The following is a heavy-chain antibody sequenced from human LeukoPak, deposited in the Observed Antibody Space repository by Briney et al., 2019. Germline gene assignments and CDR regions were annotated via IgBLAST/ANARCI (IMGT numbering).Heavy chain of an antibody. CDR1: GFPFSSHV. CDR2: TNHNGEAI. Sequence: PGGSLRLSCAASGFPFSSHVLSWVRQAPGKGLEWIAYTNHNGEAIYYPDFVKGRFIVSRDNAKNSLFLQMNDLRDEDTAVYYCARDYDWAFDFWGQGTRVTVSS. D-gene: IGHD3-9*01. J-gene: IGHJ4*02. V-gene: IGHV3-48*02. CDR3: ARDYDWAFDF.